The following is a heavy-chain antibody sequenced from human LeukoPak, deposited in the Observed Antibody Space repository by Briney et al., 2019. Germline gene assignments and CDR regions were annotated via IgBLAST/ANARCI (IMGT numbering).Heavy chain of an antibody. CDR2: ISGSGGST. V-gene: IGHV3-23*01. CDR1: GFTFSSYA. J-gene: IGHJ4*02. CDR3: AKAPLNYYDSSGYRDY. D-gene: IGHD3-22*01. Sequence: GGSLRLSCAASGFTFSSYAMNWVRQAPGKGLEWVSDISGSGGSTYYADSVKGRFIISRDNSKNTLYLQMNSLRAEDTAVYYCAKAPLNYYDSSGYRDYWGQGTLVTVSS.